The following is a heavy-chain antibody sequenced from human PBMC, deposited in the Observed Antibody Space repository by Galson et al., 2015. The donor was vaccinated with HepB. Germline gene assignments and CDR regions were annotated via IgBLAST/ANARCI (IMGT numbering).Heavy chain of an antibody. D-gene: IGHD5-12*01. V-gene: IGHV2-5*02. CDR1: GFSLTSGVG. J-gene: IGHJ4*02. Sequence: PALVKPTQTLTLTCTFSGFSLTSGVGVGWTRQPPGKALEWLALIFWDEDKWFSPSLKSRVSITKDTSKNQVVLTVTNADPGDTATYFCAHRSRWLHNYFDYWGQGTLVTVSS. CDR3: AHRSRWLHNYFDY. CDR2: IFWDEDK.